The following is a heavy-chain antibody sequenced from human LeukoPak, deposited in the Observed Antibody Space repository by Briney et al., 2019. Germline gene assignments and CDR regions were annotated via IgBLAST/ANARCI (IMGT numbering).Heavy chain of an antibody. D-gene: IGHD4-17*01. Sequence: GGSLRLSCAASGFTFSSYSMNWVRQAPGKGLEWVSYMSSSSSTIYYADSVKGRFTISRDNAKNSLYLQMNSLRAEDAAVYYCARNAAVTSYYYFDYWGQGSLVTVSS. CDR2: MSSSSSTI. J-gene: IGHJ4*02. CDR1: GFTFSSYS. CDR3: ARNAAVTSYYYFDY. V-gene: IGHV3-48*01.